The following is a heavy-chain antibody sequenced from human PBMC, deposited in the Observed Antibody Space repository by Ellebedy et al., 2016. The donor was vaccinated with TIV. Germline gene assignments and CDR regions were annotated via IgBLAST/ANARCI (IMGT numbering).Heavy chain of an antibody. CDR3: AKLRPYFYDSARSPTARYFDY. CDR1: GFMFSSYA. CDR2: ISGSGDST. D-gene: IGHD3-22*01. J-gene: IGHJ4*02. V-gene: IGHV3-23*01. Sequence: GESLKISXAASGFMFSSYAMSWVRQAPGKGLEWVSVISGSGDSTFYADSVKGRFSISRDNSKNTLFLQMNSLRAEDTAVYYCAKLRPYFYDSARSPTARYFDYWGQGTLVTVSS.